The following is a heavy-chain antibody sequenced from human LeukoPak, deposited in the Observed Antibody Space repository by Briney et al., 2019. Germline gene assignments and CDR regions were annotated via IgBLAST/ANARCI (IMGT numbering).Heavy chain of an antibody. V-gene: IGHV3-23*01. Sequence: GGSLRLSCAASGFFFSNYAMNWVRQAPGKGLEWVSGISGSGSSTYYADSVKGRFTISRDNSKSTLYLQMNSLRAEDTAVYYCAKDRHAPGRYCSTIICFPFDPWGQGTLVTVSS. CDR1: GFFFSNYA. J-gene: IGHJ5*02. CDR2: ISGSGSST. CDR3: AKDRHAPGRYCSTIICFPFDP. D-gene: IGHD2-2*01.